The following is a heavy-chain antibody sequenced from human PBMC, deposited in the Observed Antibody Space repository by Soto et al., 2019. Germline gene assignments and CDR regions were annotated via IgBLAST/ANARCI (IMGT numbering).Heavy chain of an antibody. V-gene: IGHV3-30*18. Sequence: GGSLRLSCAASGFTFSSYGMHWVRQAPGKGLEWVAVISYDGSNKYYADSVKGRFTISRDNSKNTLYLQMNSLRAEDTAVYYCAKETDGYNLAAYWGQGTLVTVSS. CDR3: AKETDGYNLAAY. J-gene: IGHJ4*02. CDR2: ISYDGSNK. D-gene: IGHD5-12*01. CDR1: GFTFSSYG.